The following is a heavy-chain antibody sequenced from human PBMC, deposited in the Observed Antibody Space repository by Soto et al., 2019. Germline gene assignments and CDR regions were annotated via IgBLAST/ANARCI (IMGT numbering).Heavy chain of an antibody. D-gene: IGHD2-2*01. J-gene: IGHJ4*02. CDR3: ARVPSVLVPAAMSY. Sequence: QVPLVQSGAEVKKPGASVKVSCKTSGYTFTTYSIHWVRQAPGHRLEWMGWINAGNGNTKYSEKFQGRVTISRDTSATTAYMELSSLRSEDTAVYYCARVPSVLVPAAMSYWGQGTLVTVSS. V-gene: IGHV1-3*01. CDR1: GYTFTTYS. CDR2: INAGNGNT.